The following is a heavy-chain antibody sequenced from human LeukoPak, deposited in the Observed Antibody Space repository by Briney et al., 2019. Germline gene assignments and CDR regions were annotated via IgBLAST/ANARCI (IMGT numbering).Heavy chain of an antibody. V-gene: IGHV3-23*01. CDR1: GFTFSSYA. CDR3: AKDISPTVVPYYFDY. CDR2: ISGSGGST. D-gene: IGHD4-23*01. Sequence: GGSLRLSCAASGFTFSSYAMSWVRQAPGKGLEWVSAISGSGGSTYYADSVKGRFTISRDNSKNTLYLQMNSLRAEDTAVYYCAKDISPTVVPYYFDYWGQGTLVTVSS. J-gene: IGHJ4*02.